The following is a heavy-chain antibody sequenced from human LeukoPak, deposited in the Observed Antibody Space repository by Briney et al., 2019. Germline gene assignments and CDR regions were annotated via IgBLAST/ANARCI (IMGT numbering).Heavy chain of an antibody. CDR1: GGSFSGYY. Sequence: SETLSLTCTVYGGSFSGYYWSWIRQPPGKGLQWIGEINHSGGTNYNPSLKSRVTISVDLSKNQFSLKVTSVTAADTAIYYCAGSRVYIEGEWHNWFDPWGQGTLVTVSS. D-gene: IGHD3-10*01. CDR3: AGSRVYIEGEWHNWFDP. J-gene: IGHJ5*02. CDR2: INHSGGT. V-gene: IGHV4-34*01.